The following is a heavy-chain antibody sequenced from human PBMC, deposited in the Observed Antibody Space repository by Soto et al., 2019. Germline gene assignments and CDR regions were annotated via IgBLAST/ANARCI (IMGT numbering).Heavy chain of an antibody. V-gene: IGHV4-39*01. CDR1: GGSISSSSYY. J-gene: IGHJ5*02. CDR2: IYYSGST. CDR3: ARHAFEMVRGVQINWFDP. D-gene: IGHD3-10*01. Sequence: SETLSLTCTVSGGSISSSSYYWGWIRQPPGKGLEWIGSIYYSGSTYYNPSLKSRVTISVDTSKNQFSLKLSSVTAADTAVYYCARHAFEMVRGVQINWFDPWGQATLVTVSS.